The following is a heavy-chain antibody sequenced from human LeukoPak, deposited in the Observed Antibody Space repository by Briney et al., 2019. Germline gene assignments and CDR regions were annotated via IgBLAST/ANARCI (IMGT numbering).Heavy chain of an antibody. CDR1: GFTFSSYA. CDR3: AKGKLWFGELLSTIDY. Sequence: PGVSLRLSCAASGFTFSSYAMSWVRQAPGKGLEWVSAMIGSGGSTYYADSVKGRFTISRDNSKNTLYLQMNSLRAEDTAVYYCAKGKLWFGELLSTIDYWGQGTLVTVS. D-gene: IGHD3-10*01. V-gene: IGHV3-23*01. CDR2: MIGSGGST. J-gene: IGHJ4*02.